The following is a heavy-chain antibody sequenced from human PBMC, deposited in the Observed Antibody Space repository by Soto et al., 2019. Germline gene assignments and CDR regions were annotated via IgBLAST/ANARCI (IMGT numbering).Heavy chain of an antibody. Sequence: SGPTLVNPTQTLTLTCTFSGFSLSTSGVGVGWIRQPPGKALEWLALIYWNDDKRYSPSLKSRLTITKDTSKNQVVLTMTNMDPVDTATYYCAHRTEEVRFFEWLSPKAYYYGMDVWGQGTTVTVSS. J-gene: IGHJ6*02. V-gene: IGHV2-5*01. CDR3: AHRTEEVRFFEWLSPKAYYYGMDV. CDR1: GFSLSTSGVG. D-gene: IGHD3-3*01. CDR2: IYWNDDK.